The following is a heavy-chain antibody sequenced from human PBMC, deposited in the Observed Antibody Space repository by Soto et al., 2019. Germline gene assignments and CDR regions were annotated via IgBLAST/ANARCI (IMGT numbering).Heavy chain of an antibody. CDR3: DRDKYDFWSGYYFDY. V-gene: IGHV4-39*01. D-gene: IGHD3-3*01. J-gene: IGHJ4*02. CDR2: IYYSGST. CDR1: GGTISSSSYY. Sequence: SETLSLTCTVSGGTISSSSYYWGWIRQPPGKGLEWIGSIYYSGSTYYNPSLKSRVTISVDTSKNQFSLKLSSVTAADTAVYYCDRDKYDFWSGYYFDYWGQGTLVTVSA.